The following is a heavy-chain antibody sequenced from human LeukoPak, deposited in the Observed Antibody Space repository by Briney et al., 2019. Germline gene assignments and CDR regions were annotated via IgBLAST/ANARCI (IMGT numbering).Heavy chain of an antibody. V-gene: IGHV3-23*01. Sequence: GSLRHSCAASGFTFSNCAMSWVRQAPGKGLEWVSAIGGGGRRTYYADSVKGRFTISRDNSKNTLYLQMNSLRAEDTAVYYCAKDLDTVVRGVFDYWGQGILVTVSS. D-gene: IGHD3-10*01. CDR2: IGGGGRRT. J-gene: IGHJ4*02. CDR3: AKDLDTVVRGVFDY. CDR1: GFTFSNCA.